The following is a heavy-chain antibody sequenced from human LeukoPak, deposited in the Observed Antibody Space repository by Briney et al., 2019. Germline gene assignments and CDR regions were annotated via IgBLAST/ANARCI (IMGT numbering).Heavy chain of an antibody. CDR2: ISPNSGRT. CDR1: GYSFNDYY. Sequence: PSVTVSCKASGYSFNDYYIHWVRQAPGQGLEWMGWISPNSGRTNYAQNFQGRVTMTRDTSITTAYMELSGLTSDDTALYYCARNYGGTSIYFDYWGQGTLVTVSS. CDR3: ARNYGGTSIYFDY. D-gene: IGHD4-23*01. V-gene: IGHV1-2*02. J-gene: IGHJ4*02.